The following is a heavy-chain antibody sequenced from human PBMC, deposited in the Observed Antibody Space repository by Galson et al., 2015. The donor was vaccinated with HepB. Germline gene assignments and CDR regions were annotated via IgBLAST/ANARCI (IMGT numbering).Heavy chain of an antibody. CDR1: GFSLSDSGMC. Sequence: PALVKPTQTLTLTRTFSGFSLSDSGMCVSWIRQPPGKALEWLARIDWDDDKYYSTSLETRLTISKDTSKNQVVLTMTNMSPLDTATYFCARSHQWLVHGGLDYWGQGTLVTVSS. D-gene: IGHD6-19*01. J-gene: IGHJ4*02. CDR3: ARSHQWLVHGGLDY. CDR2: IDWDDDK. V-gene: IGHV2-70*11.